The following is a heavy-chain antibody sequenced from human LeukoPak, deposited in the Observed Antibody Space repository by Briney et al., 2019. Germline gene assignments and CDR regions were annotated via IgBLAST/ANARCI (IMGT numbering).Heavy chain of an antibody. J-gene: IGHJ4*02. CDR3: AEDLSIGMPGGFDY. D-gene: IGHD2-2*01. Sequence: GGSLRLSCVASGFIYSRYSMNWVRQAPAKGLEWVSTINSGSGYLYHADSVRGRFTIPRDNARNSLYRQMNSLRAEDTSVYYCAEDLSIGMPGGFDYGGKGILVTVSS. CDR1: GFIYSRYS. V-gene: IGHV3-21*01. CDR2: INSGSGYL.